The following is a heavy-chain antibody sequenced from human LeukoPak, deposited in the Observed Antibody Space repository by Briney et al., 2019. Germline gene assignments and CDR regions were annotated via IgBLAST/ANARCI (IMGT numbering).Heavy chain of an antibody. Sequence: SETLSLTCTVSGGSISSSGDYWSRIRQHPAKGLEWIGYIYYSGSTYYNPSLKSRVTISVDTSKNQFSLKLSSVTAADTAVYYCARESRGIAAAGTADPWGQGTLVTVSS. CDR3: ARESRGIAAAGTADP. CDR1: GGSISSSGDY. V-gene: IGHV4-31*03. CDR2: IYYSGST. J-gene: IGHJ5*02. D-gene: IGHD6-13*01.